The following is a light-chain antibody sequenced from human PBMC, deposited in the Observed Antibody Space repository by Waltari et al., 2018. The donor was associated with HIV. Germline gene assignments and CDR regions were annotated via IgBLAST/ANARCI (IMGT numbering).Light chain of an antibody. J-gene: IGKJ2*02. CDR3: QHYSSYLCT. V-gene: IGKV1-5*03. Sequence: DIQLTQSPASLSASVGDRVTITCRASQNISIWLAWYQQKPGKAPKLLIYKESTLKSGVPSRFSGSGSGTGFTLTISSLQPDDFATYYCQHYSSYLCTFGQGTKLEIK. CDR2: KES. CDR1: QNISIW.